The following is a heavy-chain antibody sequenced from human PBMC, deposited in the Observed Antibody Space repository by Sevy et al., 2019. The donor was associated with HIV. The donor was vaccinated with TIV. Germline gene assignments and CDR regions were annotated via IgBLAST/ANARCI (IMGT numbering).Heavy chain of an antibody. CDR3: AKEGTTMVRGVIIKPDNWFDP. V-gene: IGHV3-23*01. CDR2: ISGSGGST. Sequence: GESLKISCAASGFTFSSYAMSWVRQAPGKGLEWVSAISGSGGSTYYADSVKGRFTISRDNSKNTLYLQMNSLRAEDTAVYYCAKEGTTMVRGVIIKPDNWFDPWGQGTLVTVSS. D-gene: IGHD3-10*01. CDR1: GFTFSSYA. J-gene: IGHJ5*02.